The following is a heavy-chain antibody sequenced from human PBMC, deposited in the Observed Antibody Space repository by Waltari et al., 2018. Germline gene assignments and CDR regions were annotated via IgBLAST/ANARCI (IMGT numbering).Heavy chain of an antibody. CDR1: GYTFTSYA. V-gene: IGHV1-3*01. CDR3: AGEGIVGAASDY. J-gene: IGHJ4*02. CDR2: INAGNGNT. Sequence: QVQLVQSGAEVKKPGASVKVSCKASGYTFTSYAMHWVRQAPGQRLEWMGWINAGNGNTKYSQKFQGRVTITRDTSASTAYMELSSLRSEDTAVYYCAGEGIVGAASDYWGQGTLVTVSS. D-gene: IGHD1-26*01.